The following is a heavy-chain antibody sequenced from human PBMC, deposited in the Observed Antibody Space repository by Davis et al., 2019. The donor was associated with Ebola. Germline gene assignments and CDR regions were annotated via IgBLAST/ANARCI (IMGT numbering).Heavy chain of an antibody. J-gene: IGHJ4*02. Sequence: GESLKISCAASGFTFSSYWMSWVRQAPGTGLVWVSRIDRDGSSTSYADSVKGRFTISRDNAKNSLYLQMNSLRAEDTAVYYCARRSSQALDWGQGTLVTVSS. CDR3: ARRSSQALD. D-gene: IGHD6-6*01. CDR1: GFTFSSYW. CDR2: IDRDGSST. V-gene: IGHV3-74*01.